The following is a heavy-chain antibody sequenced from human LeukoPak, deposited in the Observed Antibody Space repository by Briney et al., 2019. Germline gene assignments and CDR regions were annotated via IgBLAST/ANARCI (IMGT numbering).Heavy chain of an antibody. V-gene: IGHV3-7*01. CDR2: IRHDGGEK. Sequence: GGSLRLSCAASEFIFSDYWMTWVRQGPGKGLEWVANIRHDGGEKYYVDSVKGRFTISRDNAEISLYLQMNSLRADDTAVYYCARDRYRGSAWLFDYWGQGTLVTVSS. CDR1: EFIFSDYW. D-gene: IGHD6-25*01. J-gene: IGHJ4*02. CDR3: ARDRYRGSAWLFDY.